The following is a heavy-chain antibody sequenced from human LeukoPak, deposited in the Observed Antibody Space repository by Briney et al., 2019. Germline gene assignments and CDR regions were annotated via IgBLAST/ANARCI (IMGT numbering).Heavy chain of an antibody. CDR1: GYSFTSYW. J-gene: IGHJ3*02. V-gene: IGHV5-51*01. D-gene: IGHD3-3*02. CDR3: ARQSIRSDAFDI. CDR2: IYPGDSET. Sequence: GESLKISCKGSGYSFTSYWIGWVRQMPGNGLEWMGIIYPGDSETRYNPSFQGQVTMSADKSISTAYLQWSSLKASDTAMYYCARQSIRSDAFDIWGQRTMVTVSS.